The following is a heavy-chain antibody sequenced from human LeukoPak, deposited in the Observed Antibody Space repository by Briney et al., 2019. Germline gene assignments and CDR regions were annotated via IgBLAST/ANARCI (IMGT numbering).Heavy chain of an antibody. J-gene: IGHJ4*02. Sequence: GGSLRLSCAASGFTFSSYSMNWVRQAPGKGLEWVSSISSSSSYIYYADSVKGRFTISRDNAKNSLYLQMNSLRAEGTAVYYCARVPAVAGTCGIDYWGQGTLVTVSS. D-gene: IGHD6-19*01. V-gene: IGHV3-21*01. CDR3: ARVPAVAGTCGIDY. CDR2: ISSSSSYI. CDR1: GFTFSSYS.